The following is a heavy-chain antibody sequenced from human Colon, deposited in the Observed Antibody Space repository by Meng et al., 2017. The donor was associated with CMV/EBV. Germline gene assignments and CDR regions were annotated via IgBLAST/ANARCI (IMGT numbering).Heavy chain of an antibody. J-gene: IGHJ4*02. Sequence: QVQLVQAGTEGKKPGASVKVSCQTSGYTFTGYYIHWVRQAPGQGLEWMGRINPSTGDTNYAQKFQGRVTMTSDTSITTAYMELNRLTSDDTAVYYCAAISQGDFDYWGQGTLVTGSS. CDR2: INPSTGDT. V-gene: IGHV1-2*02. CDR1: GYTFTGYY. CDR3: AAISQGDFDY.